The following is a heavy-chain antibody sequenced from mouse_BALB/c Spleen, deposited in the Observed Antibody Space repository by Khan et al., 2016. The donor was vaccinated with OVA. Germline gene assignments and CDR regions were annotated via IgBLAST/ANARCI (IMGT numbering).Heavy chain of an antibody. D-gene: IGHD2-14*01. Sequence: QIQLVQFGPELKKPGETAQISCKASGFTFTNYGMNWVKQAPGKGLKWMGWINTYTGEPTFADDFKGRFAFSLETSASTAYLQINSLKNEDTATYICARVGYNGTMDCWGQGTSVTVSS. CDR1: GFTFTNYG. V-gene: IGHV9-3-1*01. CDR2: INTYTGEP. J-gene: IGHJ4*01. CDR3: ARVGYNGTMDC.